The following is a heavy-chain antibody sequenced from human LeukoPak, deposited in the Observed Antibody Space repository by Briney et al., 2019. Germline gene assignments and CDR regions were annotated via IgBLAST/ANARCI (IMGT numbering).Heavy chain of an antibody. CDR2: IYYSGST. V-gene: IGHV4-39*01. J-gene: IGHJ3*02. D-gene: IGHD3-10*01. CDR1: GGSISSSSYY. Sequence: SETLSLTCTVSGGSISSSSYYWGWIRQPPGKGLEWIGSIYYSGSTYYNPSLKSRVTISVDTSKNQFSLKLSSVTAADTAVYYCATLWFGELIVYNDAFDIWGQGTMVTVSS. CDR3: ATLWFGELIVYNDAFDI.